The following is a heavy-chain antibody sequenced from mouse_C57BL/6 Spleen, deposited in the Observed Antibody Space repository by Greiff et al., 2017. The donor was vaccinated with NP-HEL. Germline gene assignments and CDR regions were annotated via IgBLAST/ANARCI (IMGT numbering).Heavy chain of an antibody. CDR1: GYTFTDYY. Sequence: EVQLQQSGPVLVKPGASVKMSCKASGYTFTDYYMNWVKQSHGKSLEWIGVINPYNGGTSYNQKFKGKATLTVDKSSSTAYMELNSLTSEDSAVYYCARKFYYYGSSHWYFDVWGTGTTVTVSS. CDR3: ARKFYYYGSSHWYFDV. V-gene: IGHV1-19*01. CDR2: INPYNGGT. D-gene: IGHD1-1*01. J-gene: IGHJ1*03.